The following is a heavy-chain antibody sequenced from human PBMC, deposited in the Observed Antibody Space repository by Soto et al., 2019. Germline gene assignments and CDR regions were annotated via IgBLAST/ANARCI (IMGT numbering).Heavy chain of an antibody. V-gene: IGHV3-23*01. CDR2: MAGGGDT. CDR3: AKASGSSWPYYFDS. CDR1: GFSFSDYV. Sequence: GGSLRLSGAASGFSFSDYVMAWVRQAPGKGLEWVSAMAGGGDTYYPDSVKGRFTISRDNSENTLYLQTNSLRVEDTAVYYCAKASGSSWPYYFDSWGQGTLVTVSS. D-gene: IGHD6-13*01. J-gene: IGHJ4*02.